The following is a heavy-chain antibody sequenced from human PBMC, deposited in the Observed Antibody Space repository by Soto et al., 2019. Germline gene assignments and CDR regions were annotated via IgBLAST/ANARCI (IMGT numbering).Heavy chain of an antibody. V-gene: IGHV3-30*18. D-gene: IGHD2-2*01. CDR1: GFTFSSYG. J-gene: IGHJ5*02. Sequence: PGGSLRLSCAASGFTFSSYGMHWVRQAPGKGLEWVAVISYDGSNKYYADSVKGRFTISRDNSKNTLYLQMNSLRAEDTAVYYCAKDVRNCSSTSCYGPWFDPWGQGTLVTVSS. CDR3: AKDVRNCSSTSCYGPWFDP. CDR2: ISYDGSNK.